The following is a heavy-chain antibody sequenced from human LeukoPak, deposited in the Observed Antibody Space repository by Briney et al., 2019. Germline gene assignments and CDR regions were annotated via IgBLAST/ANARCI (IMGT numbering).Heavy chain of an antibody. V-gene: IGHV4-39*07. Sequence: SETLSLTCTVSGGSISSSSYYWGWIRQPPGKGLEWIGSIYYSGSTYYNPSLKSRVTISVDTSKNQFSLKLSSVTAADTAVYYCARDRYLYSYGYWFDPWGQGTLVTVSS. CDR3: ARDRYLYSYGYWFDP. CDR2: IYYSGST. J-gene: IGHJ5*02. CDR1: GGSISSSSYY. D-gene: IGHD5-18*01.